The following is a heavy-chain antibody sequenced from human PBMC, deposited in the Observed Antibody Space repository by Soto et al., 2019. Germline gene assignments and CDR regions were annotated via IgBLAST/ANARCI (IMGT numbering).Heavy chain of an antibody. CDR1: GGSISSYY. D-gene: IGHD6-13*01. CDR3: ARHGPIAAAGTVFDY. Sequence: SETLSLTCTVSGGSISSYYWSWIRQPPGKGLELIGYIYYSGSTNYNPSLKSRVTISVDTSKNQFSLKLSSVTAADTAVYYCARHGPIAAAGTVFDYWGQGTLVTVSS. J-gene: IGHJ4*02. CDR2: IYYSGST. V-gene: IGHV4-59*08.